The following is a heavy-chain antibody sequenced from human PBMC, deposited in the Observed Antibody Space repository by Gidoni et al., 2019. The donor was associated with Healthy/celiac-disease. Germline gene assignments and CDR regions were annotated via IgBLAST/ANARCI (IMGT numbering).Heavy chain of an antibody. CDR3: ASLHVSSGYYYGAFDY. J-gene: IGHJ4*02. D-gene: IGHD3-22*01. V-gene: IGHV4-30-2*04. Sequence: LSLKSRVTISVDTSKNQFSLKLSSVTAADTAVYYCASLHVSSGYYYGAFDYWGQGTLVNVSS.